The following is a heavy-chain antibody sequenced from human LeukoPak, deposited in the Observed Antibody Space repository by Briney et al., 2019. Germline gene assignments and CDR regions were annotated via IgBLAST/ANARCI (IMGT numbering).Heavy chain of an antibody. CDR3: ARGPSGYYGSGSYYRHYYYGMDV. V-gene: IGHV4-34*01. CDR1: GGSVSSASYY. CDR2: INHSGST. Sequence: SETLSLTCTVSGGSVSSASYYWSWIRQPPGKGLEWIGEINHSGSTNYNPSLKSRVTISVDTSKNQFSLKLSSVTAADTAVYYCARGPSGYYGSGSYYRHYYYGMDVWGQGTTVTVSS. J-gene: IGHJ6*02. D-gene: IGHD3-10*01.